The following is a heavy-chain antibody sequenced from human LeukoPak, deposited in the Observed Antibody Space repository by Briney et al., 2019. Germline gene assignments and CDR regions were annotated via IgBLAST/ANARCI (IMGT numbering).Heavy chain of an antibody. D-gene: IGHD6-19*01. J-gene: IGHJ4*02. CDR2: ISWNSGSI. Sequence: PGRSLRLSCAASGFTFDDYAMHWVRQAPGKGLEWVSGISWNSGSIGYADSVKGRFAISRDNAKNSPYLQMNSLRAEDTALYYCAKSAPSSVAGNFDYWGQGTLVTVSS. CDR3: AKSAPSSVAGNFDY. CDR1: GFTFDDYA. V-gene: IGHV3-9*01.